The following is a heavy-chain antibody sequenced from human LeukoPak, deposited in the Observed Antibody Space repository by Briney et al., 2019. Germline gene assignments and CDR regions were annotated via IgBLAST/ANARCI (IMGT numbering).Heavy chain of an antibody. Sequence: PSETLSLTCTVSGGSITSGGHYWSWIRQHPGKGLEWIGYIYYSGNAYYNPSLKSRVTISVDTSKNQFSLKVSSVTAADTAVYYCARSAESSYADFDYWGQGTLVTVSS. J-gene: IGHJ4*02. V-gene: IGHV4-31*03. D-gene: IGHD5-12*01. CDR2: IYYSGNA. CDR1: GGSITSGGHY. CDR3: ARSAESSYADFDY.